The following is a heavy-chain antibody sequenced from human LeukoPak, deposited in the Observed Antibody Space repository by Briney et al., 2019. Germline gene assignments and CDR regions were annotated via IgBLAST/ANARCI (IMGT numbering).Heavy chain of an antibody. V-gene: IGHV3-7*01. Sequence: GGSLRLSCAASGFTFSSYWMSWVRQAPGKGLEWVANIKQDGSEKYYVDSVKGRFTISRDNAKDSLYLQMNSLRAEDTAVYYCARDSTGLTGYYYYYYGMDVWGQGTTVTVSS. J-gene: IGHJ6*02. D-gene: IGHD1-14*01. CDR3: ARDSTGLTGYYYYYYGMDV. CDR1: GFTFSSYW. CDR2: IKQDGSEK.